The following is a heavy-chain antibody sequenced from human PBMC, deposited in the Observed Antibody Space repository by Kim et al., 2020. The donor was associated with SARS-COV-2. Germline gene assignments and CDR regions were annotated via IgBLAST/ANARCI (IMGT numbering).Heavy chain of an antibody. V-gene: IGHV3-23*01. Sequence: GGSLRLSCAASGFTFSSYAMSWVRQAPGKGLDWVSAISGSGGSTYYADSVKGRFTISRDNSKNTLYLQMNSLRAEDTAVYYCAKDRRGYYGSGSYPLDYWGQGTLVTVSS. D-gene: IGHD3-10*01. CDR1: GFTFSSYA. CDR3: AKDRRGYYGSGSYPLDY. J-gene: IGHJ4*02. CDR2: ISGSGGST.